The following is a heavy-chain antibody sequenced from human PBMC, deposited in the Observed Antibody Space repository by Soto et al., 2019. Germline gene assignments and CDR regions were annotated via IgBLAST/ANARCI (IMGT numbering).Heavy chain of an antibody. CDR3: ARCSTGDNSGYYYYQLRPFDI. D-gene: IGHD3-22*01. J-gene: IGHJ3*02. Sequence: PGESLKISCKGSGYSFTSYWIGWVRQMPGKGLEWMGIIYPGDSDTRYRPSFQGQVTISADKSTSTAYLQLISLKASDTAMYFCARCSTGDNSGYYYYQLRPFDIWGQGTMVTVSS. V-gene: IGHV5-51*01. CDR1: GYSFTSYW. CDR2: IYPGDSDT.